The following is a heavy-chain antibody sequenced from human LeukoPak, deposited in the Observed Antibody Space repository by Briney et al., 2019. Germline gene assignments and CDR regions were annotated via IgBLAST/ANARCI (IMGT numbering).Heavy chain of an antibody. J-gene: IGHJ4*02. V-gene: IGHV3-48*04. D-gene: IGHD4-17*01. Sequence: GGSLRLSCAASGFTFSSYSMNWVRQAPGKGLEWVSYISSSSSTIYYADSVKGRFTISRDNAKNSLYLQMNSLRAEDTAVYYCARGPDYGDYEFLDYWGQGTLVTVSS. CDR2: ISSSSSTI. CDR1: GFTFSSYS. CDR3: ARGPDYGDYEFLDY.